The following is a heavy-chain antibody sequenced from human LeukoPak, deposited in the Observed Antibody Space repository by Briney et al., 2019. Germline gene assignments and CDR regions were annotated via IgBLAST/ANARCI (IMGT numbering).Heavy chain of an antibody. CDR2: IYPGDSDT. D-gene: IGHD5/OR15-5a*01. V-gene: IGHV5-51*01. Sequence: GESLKISCTASGYSFTTYWIGWVRQMPGKGLEWMGIIYPGDSDTRYSPSFQGQVTISADKSISTAYLQWSSLKASDTAIYYCARRGVSYGMDVWGQGTTVTVSS. CDR3: ARRGVSYGMDV. CDR1: GYSFTTYW. J-gene: IGHJ6*02.